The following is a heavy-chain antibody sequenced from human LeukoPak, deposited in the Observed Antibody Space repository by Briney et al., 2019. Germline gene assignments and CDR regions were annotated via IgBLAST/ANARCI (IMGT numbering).Heavy chain of an antibody. J-gene: IGHJ4*02. V-gene: IGHV1-69*06. CDR3: ARDPTYYGSGSYGSRGFDY. CDR1: GGTFSSYA. D-gene: IGHD3-10*01. CDR2: IIPIFGTA. Sequence: ASVKVSCKASGGTFSSYAISWVRQAPGQGLEWMGGIIPIFGTANYAQKFQGRVTITADKSTSTDYMELSSLRSEDTAVYYCARDPTYYGSGSYGSRGFDYWGQGTLVTVSS.